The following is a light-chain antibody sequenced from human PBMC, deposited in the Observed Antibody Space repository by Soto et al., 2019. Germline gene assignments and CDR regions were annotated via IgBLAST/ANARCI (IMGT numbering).Light chain of an antibody. J-gene: IGKJ3*01. CDR2: GAS. CDR1: QSVRSN. Sequence: EIVMTQSPATLSVSPGERANLTCRASQSVRSNLAWYQQKPGQAPRLLIYGASTRATGIPARFSGSGSGTEFTLTISSLQSEDFAVYYCQQYNTWPLFFGPGTKVDIK. CDR3: QQYNTWPLF. V-gene: IGKV3-15*01.